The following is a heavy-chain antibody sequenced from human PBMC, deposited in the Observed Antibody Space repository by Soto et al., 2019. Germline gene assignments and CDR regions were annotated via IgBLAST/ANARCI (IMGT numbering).Heavy chain of an antibody. V-gene: IGHV4-34*01. CDR2: IHHSGTI. J-gene: IGHJ4*02. Sequence: PSGTLSLTCTVYGGAFSSFYWSWIRQSPGKGLEWIGEIHHSGTINYNPSLKSRVTISVDTSKNQFSLELSSVTAADTALYYCVSYGPGIYYGVSSSDFCSQARLDTVP. CDR1: GGAFSSFY. CDR3: VSYGPGIYYGVSSSDF. D-gene: IGHD3-10*01.